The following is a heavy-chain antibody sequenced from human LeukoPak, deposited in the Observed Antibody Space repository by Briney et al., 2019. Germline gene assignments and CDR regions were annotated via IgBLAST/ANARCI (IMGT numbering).Heavy chain of an antibody. CDR2: ISGSGGST. Sequence: GGSLRLSCAASGFTFSGYAMSWVRQAPGKGLEWVSVISGSGGSTYYADSVKGRFTISRDNSKNTLYLQMNSLRAEDTAVYYCAKVMGSSYYSPIDYWGQGTLVTVSS. CDR1: GFTFSGYA. J-gene: IGHJ4*02. V-gene: IGHV3-23*01. D-gene: IGHD3-22*01. CDR3: AKVMGSSYYSPIDY.